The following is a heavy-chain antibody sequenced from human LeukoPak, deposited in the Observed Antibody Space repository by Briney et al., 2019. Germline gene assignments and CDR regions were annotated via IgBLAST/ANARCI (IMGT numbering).Heavy chain of an antibody. CDR2: IYHSGST. J-gene: IGHJ5*02. CDR1: GYSISSGYY. V-gene: IGHV4-38-2*02. Sequence: SETLSLTCTVSGYSISSGYYWGWIRQPPGKGLEWIGSIYHSGSTYYNPSLKSRVTISVDTSKNQFSLKLSFVTAADTAVYYCARGGSYGTASWFDPWGQGTLVTVSS. D-gene: IGHD5-18*01. CDR3: ARGGSYGTASWFDP.